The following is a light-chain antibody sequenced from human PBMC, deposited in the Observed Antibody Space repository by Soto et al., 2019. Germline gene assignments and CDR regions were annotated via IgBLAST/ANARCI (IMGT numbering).Light chain of an antibody. CDR1: SSTFANNY. J-gene: IGLJ2*01. V-gene: IGLV1-47*01. Sequence: QSALTQPPSVSGTPGQRVSISCSGDSSTFANNYVHWYQQVPGAAPKLLIYRSDQRPSGIPERFSGSKSGTSASLTISGLRPEDEARYYCAAYTGNWTGPVFGGGTKLTVL. CDR2: RSD. CDR3: AAYTGNWTGPV.